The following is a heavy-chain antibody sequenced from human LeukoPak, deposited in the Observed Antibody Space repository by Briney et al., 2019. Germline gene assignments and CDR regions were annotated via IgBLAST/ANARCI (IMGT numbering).Heavy chain of an antibody. J-gene: IGHJ4*02. CDR1: GFTFSSYA. CDR3: VLVVWFGEYYFDY. D-gene: IGHD3-10*01. Sequence: GGSLRLSCAASGFTFSSYAMSWVRQAPGKGLEWVSAISGSGGRTYYADSVKGRFTISRDNSKNTLYLQMNSLRAEDTAVYYCVLVVWFGEYYFDYWGQGPLVTVSS. CDR2: ISGSGGRT. V-gene: IGHV3-23*01.